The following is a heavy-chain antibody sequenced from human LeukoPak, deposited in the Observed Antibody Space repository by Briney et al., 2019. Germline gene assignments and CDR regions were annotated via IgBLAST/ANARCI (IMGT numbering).Heavy chain of an antibody. CDR3: ARETTTLNYYYYMDV. D-gene: IGHD1-26*01. CDR2: IYYSGST. Sequence: SETLSLTCTVSGGSISSSSYYWGWIRQPPGRGLGWIGSIYYSGSTYYNPSLKSRVTISVDTSKNQFSLKLSSVTAADTAVYYCARETTTLNYYYYMDVWGKGTTVTVSS. J-gene: IGHJ6*03. V-gene: IGHV4-39*07. CDR1: GGSISSSSYY.